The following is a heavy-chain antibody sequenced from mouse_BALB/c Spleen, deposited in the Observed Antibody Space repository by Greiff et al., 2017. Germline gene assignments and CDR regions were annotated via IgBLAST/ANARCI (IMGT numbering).Heavy chain of an antibody. Sequence: VHLVESGPGLVAPSQTLSITCTASGFSFTGYGVNWVRQPPGKGLEWLGMIWGGGSTDYNSALKSRLITSKDNTKSQVFLKMIRLQTDDTARYYCARGELTYAMDDWGQGTTVTVSS. CDR3: ARGELTYAMDD. CDR2: IWGGGST. V-gene: IGHV2-6-7*01. J-gene: IGHJ4*01. CDR1: GFSFTGYG.